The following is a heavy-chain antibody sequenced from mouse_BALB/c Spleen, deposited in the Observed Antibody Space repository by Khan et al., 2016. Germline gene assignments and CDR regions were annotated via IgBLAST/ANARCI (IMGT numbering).Heavy chain of an antibody. CDR3: ARTYGNCGYFDV. D-gene: IGHD2-1*01. V-gene: IGHV5-4*02. J-gene: IGHJ1*01. CDR2: ISDGGAYT. CDR1: GFTFSDFY. Sequence: EVELVESGGGLVKPGGSLKLSCAASGFTFSDFYMYWVRQTPEKRLEWVATISDGGAYTYYPDSVKGRFTISSDNAKNNLYLQMCSLKSEDTAMYYCARTYGNCGYFDVWGAGTTVTVSS.